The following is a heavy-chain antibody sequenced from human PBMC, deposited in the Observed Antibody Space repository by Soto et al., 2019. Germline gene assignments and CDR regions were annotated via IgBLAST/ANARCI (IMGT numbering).Heavy chain of an antibody. CDR1: GGTFSSYA. CDR3: ARPYSGSYPYYYYGMDV. CDR2: IIPIFGTA. J-gene: IGHJ6*02. Sequence: EASVKVSCKASGGTFSSYAISWVRQAPGQGLEWMGGIIPIFGTANYAQKFQGRVTITADESTSTAYMELSSLRSEDTAVYYCARPYSGSYPYYYYGMDVWGQGTTVTVSS. V-gene: IGHV1-69*13. D-gene: IGHD1-26*01.